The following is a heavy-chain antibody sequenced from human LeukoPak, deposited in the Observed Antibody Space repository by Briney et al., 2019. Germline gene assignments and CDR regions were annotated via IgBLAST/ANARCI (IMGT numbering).Heavy chain of an antibody. J-gene: IGHJ4*02. Sequence: EASVEVSCKASGYTFTSYDINWVRQATGQGLEWMGWMNPNSGGTNYAQKFQGRVTMTRDTSISTAYMELSRLRSDDTAVYYCARVFEWYSSSCDYWGQGTLVTVSS. CDR2: MNPNSGGT. D-gene: IGHD6-6*01. V-gene: IGHV1-2*02. CDR1: GYTFTSYD. CDR3: ARVFEWYSSSCDY.